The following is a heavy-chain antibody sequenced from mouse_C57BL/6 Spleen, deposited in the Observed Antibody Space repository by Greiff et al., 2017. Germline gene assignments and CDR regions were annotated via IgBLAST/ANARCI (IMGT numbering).Heavy chain of an antibody. CDR2: ISDGGSYT. CDR1: GFTFSSYA. CDR3: ARDPGVGEVYFDY. J-gene: IGHJ2*01. D-gene: IGHD1-1*01. Sequence: EVMLVESGGGLVKPGGSLKLSCAASGFTFSSYAMSWVRQTPEKRLEWVATISDGGSYTYYPDNVKGRFTLSRDNAKNNLYLQMSHLKSEDTAMYYCARDPGVGEVYFDYWGQGTTLTVSA. V-gene: IGHV5-4*01.